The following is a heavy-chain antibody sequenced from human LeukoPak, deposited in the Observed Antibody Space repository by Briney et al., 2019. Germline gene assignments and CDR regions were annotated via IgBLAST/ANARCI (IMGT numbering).Heavy chain of an antibody. CDR3: ARGLAWALDS. J-gene: IGHJ4*02. V-gene: IGHV4-4*02. CDR1: GGSITTNNKW. Sequence: SGTLSLTCAVSGGSITTNNKWWSWVRRPPGKGLEWIGEIYHTGSTNFNPSLRSRVTISIDKSKSQISLNLSSVTAADTAVYYCARGLAWALDSWGQGSQVTVSS. D-gene: IGHD1-26*01. CDR2: IYHTGST.